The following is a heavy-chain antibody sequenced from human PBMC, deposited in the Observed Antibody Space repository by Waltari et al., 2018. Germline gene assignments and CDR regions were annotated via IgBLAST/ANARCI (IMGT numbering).Heavy chain of an antibody. Sequence: QVQLVQSGAEVKKPGSSVKVSCKASGGTFSSYAISWVRQAPGQGLEWMGGIIPILGIANYAQKFQGRVTSTADESTSTAYMELSSLRSEDTAVYYCARPQYYYDSSGFDYWGQGTLVTVSS. CDR1: GGTFSSYA. D-gene: IGHD3-22*01. V-gene: IGHV1-69*04. J-gene: IGHJ4*02. CDR2: IIPILGIA. CDR3: ARPQYYYDSSGFDY.